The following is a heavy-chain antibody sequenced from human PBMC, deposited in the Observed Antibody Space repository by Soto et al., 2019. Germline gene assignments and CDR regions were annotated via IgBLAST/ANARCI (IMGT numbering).Heavy chain of an antibody. CDR1: GIEFSNYA. V-gene: IGHV3-23*01. D-gene: IGHD1-1*01. CDR2: SSASGRSR. Sequence: GGSLRLSCVASGIEFSNYAMSWVRQAPGKGLEWVSISSASGRSRYHADSVKGRFTISRDNSKKTLYLHMTNLRAEDTAVYYCLENRNWPAGYFDFWGPGTPVTVSS. J-gene: IGHJ4*03. CDR3: LENRNWPAGYFDF.